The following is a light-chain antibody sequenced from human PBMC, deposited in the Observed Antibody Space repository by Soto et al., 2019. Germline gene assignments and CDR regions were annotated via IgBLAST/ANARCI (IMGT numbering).Light chain of an antibody. Sequence: DIQMTQSPSTLSASVGDRVTITCRASQSISTWLAWYQQKPGKAPKVLIYGASSLESGVPSRFIGSGSGTEFTLTISSLQADDFATYYCQQYKNYLTFGRGTKVDSK. V-gene: IGKV1-5*01. CDR1: QSISTW. CDR3: QQYKNYLT. CDR2: GAS. J-gene: IGKJ3*01.